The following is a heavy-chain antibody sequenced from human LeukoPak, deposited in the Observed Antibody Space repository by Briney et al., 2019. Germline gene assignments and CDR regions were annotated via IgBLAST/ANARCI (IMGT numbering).Heavy chain of an antibody. CDR3: ARDYYGSGSAYYFDY. D-gene: IGHD3-10*01. J-gene: IGHJ4*02. CDR1: GFTFSSYG. Sequence: GGSLRLSCAASGFTFSSYGMSWVRQAPGKGLEWVSAISGSGGSTYYADSVKGRFTISRDNSKNTLYLQMNSLRAEDTAVYYCARDYYGSGSAYYFDYWGQGTLVTVSS. V-gene: IGHV3-23*01. CDR2: ISGSGGST.